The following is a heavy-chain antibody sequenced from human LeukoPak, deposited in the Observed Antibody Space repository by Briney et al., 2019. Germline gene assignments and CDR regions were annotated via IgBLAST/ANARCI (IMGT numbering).Heavy chain of an antibody. V-gene: IGHV3-23*01. CDR2: ISGSGGST. Sequence: GGSLRLSCAASGFTFSSYAMSWVRQAPGKGLEWVSAISGSGGSTYYADSVKGRFAISRDNSKNTLYLQMNSLRAEDTAVYYCAKGANYYDSSGYPFDYWGQGTLVTVSS. J-gene: IGHJ4*02. CDR1: GFTFSSYA. D-gene: IGHD3-22*01. CDR3: AKGANYYDSSGYPFDY.